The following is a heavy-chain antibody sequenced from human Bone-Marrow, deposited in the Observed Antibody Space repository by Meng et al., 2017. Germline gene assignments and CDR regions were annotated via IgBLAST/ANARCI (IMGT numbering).Heavy chain of an antibody. V-gene: IGHV3-48*03. CDR1: GFTFSSYE. J-gene: IGHJ4*02. CDR3: VRGGRDGYNYFSY. CDR2: ISSSGSTI. Sequence: GGSLRLSCAASGFTFSSYEMNWVRQAPGKGLEWVSYISSSGSTIYFADSVKGRFTISRDNAKNSLYLQMNSLRAEDTAVYYCVRGGRDGYNYFSYWGQGTLVTVSS. D-gene: IGHD5-24*01.